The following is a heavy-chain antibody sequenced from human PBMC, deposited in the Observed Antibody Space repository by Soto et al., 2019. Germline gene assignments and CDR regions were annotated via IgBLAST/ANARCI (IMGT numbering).Heavy chain of an antibody. V-gene: IGHV1-69*12. Sequence: QVQLVQSGAEVKKPGSSVKVSCKASGGTFSSYAISWVRQAPGQGLEWMGGIIPIFGTANYAQKFQGRVTIXAXXATSTAYMELSSLRSEDTAVYYCARDPDRSRYFDYWGQGTLVTVSS. CDR2: IIPIFGTA. CDR3: ARDPDRSRYFDY. J-gene: IGHJ4*02. CDR1: GGTFSSYA.